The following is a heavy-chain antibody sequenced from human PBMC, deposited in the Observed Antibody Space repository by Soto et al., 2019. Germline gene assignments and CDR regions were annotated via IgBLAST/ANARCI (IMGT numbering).Heavy chain of an antibody. CDR1: GGTFSIYA. Sequence: ASVKVSCKASGGTFSIYAIIWVRQAPGQGLEWMGGIIPIFGTANYAQKFQGRVTITADESTSTAYMELSSLRSEDTAVYYCAKGGVDYYYYYYGMDVWGQGTTVTVSS. J-gene: IGHJ6*02. CDR3: AKGGVDYYYYYYGMDV. V-gene: IGHV1-69*13. D-gene: IGHD2-15*01. CDR2: IIPIFGTA.